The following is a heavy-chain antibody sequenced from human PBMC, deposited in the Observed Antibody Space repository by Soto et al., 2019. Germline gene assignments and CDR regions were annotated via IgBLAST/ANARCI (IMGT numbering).Heavy chain of an antibody. J-gene: IGHJ2*01. CDR2: ISYDGSNK. V-gene: IGHV3-30*18. CDR3: AKPAQEYYDFWSGYYFGNWYFDL. Sequence: GGSLRLSCAASGFPFSSYGMHWVRQAPGKGLEWVAVISYDGSNKYYADSVKGRFTISRDNSKNTLYLQMTSLRAEDTAVYYCAKPAQEYYDFWSGYYFGNWYFDLWGRGTLVTVSS. D-gene: IGHD3-3*01. CDR1: GFPFSSYG.